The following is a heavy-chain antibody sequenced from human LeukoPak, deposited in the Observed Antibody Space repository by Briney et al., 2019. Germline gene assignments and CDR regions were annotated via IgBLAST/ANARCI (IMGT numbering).Heavy chain of an antibody. D-gene: IGHD6-19*01. CDR3: AKDVRTIIAVAGTFDD. Sequence: LPGGSLRLSCAASGFTFSSYAMHWVRQALGKGLEWVAVISYDGSNTYYADSVKGRFTISRDKSKNTLYLQMSSLRAEDTAVYYCAKDVRTIIAVAGTFDDWGQGTLVTVSS. V-gene: IGHV3-30-3*01. CDR2: ISYDGSNT. J-gene: IGHJ4*02. CDR1: GFTFSSYA.